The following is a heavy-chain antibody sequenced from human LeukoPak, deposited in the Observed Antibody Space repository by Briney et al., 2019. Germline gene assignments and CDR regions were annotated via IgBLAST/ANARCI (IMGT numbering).Heavy chain of an antibody. Sequence: GGSLRLSCAASGFRFSDYSLNWVRQAPGKGLEWLSYISSSTSSETINYADSVTGRFTISRDDAKNSVYLQMNSLRAEDTAVYYCAREHFYFYHHMDAWGKGTTVTVSS. CDR1: GFRFSDYS. CDR3: AREHFYFYHHMDA. J-gene: IGHJ6*03. CDR2: ISSSTSSETI. V-gene: IGHV3-48*01. D-gene: IGHD2-21*02.